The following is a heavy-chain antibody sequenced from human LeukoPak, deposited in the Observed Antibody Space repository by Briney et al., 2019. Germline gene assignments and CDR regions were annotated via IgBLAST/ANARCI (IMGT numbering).Heavy chain of an antibody. V-gene: IGHV1-69*04. CDR2: IIPILGIA. Sequence: GASVKVSCKASGGTFSSYAISWVRQAPGQGLEWMGRIIPILGIANYAQKFQGRVTITADKSTSTAYMELSSLRSEDTAVYYCASAHGSGSYYNPWGQGTLVTVSS. J-gene: IGHJ5*02. CDR1: GGTFSSYA. CDR3: ASAHGSGSYYNP. D-gene: IGHD3-10*01.